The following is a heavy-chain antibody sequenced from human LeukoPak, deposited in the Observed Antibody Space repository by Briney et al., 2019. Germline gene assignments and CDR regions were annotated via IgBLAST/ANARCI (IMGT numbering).Heavy chain of an antibody. Sequence: SETLSLTCAVSGGSISSGGYSWSWIRQPPGKGLEWIGYIYHSGSTYYNPSLKSRVTISVDRSKNQFSLKLSSVTAADTAVYYCARHPLGGSYSGFDYWGQGTLVTVSS. J-gene: IGHJ4*02. V-gene: IGHV4-30-2*01. CDR1: GGSISSGGYS. CDR3: ARHPLGGSYSGFDY. D-gene: IGHD1-26*01. CDR2: IYHSGST.